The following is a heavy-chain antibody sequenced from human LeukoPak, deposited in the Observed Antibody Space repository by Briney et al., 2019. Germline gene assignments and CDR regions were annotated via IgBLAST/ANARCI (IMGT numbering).Heavy chain of an antibody. CDR3: ANSKAGAFDI. CDR1: GCTFSSYA. CDR2: ISYDGSNK. Sequence: PGRSLRLSCAASGCTFSSYAMHWVRQAPGKGLEWVAVISYDGSNKYYADSVKGRFTISRDNSKNTLYLQMNSLRAEDTAVYYCANSKAGAFDIWGQGTMVTVSS. V-gene: IGHV3-30-3*01. J-gene: IGHJ3*02. D-gene: IGHD6-19*01.